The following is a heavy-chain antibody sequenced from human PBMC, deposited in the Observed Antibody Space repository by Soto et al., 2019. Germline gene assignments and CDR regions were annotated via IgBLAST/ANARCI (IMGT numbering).Heavy chain of an antibody. CDR1: GFTFSSHA. CDR3: AKDPHS. Sequence: LRLSCTASGFTFSSHAMSWVRQAPGKGLEWVSGISGSAYSTYYADSVEGRFTISRDNSKSTLYLQINSLRADDTAVYYCAKDPHSWGQGTQVPVSS. J-gene: IGHJ4*02. CDR2: ISGSAYST. V-gene: IGHV3-23*01.